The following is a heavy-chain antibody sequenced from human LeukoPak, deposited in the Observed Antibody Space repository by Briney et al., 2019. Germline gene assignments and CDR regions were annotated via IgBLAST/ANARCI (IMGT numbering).Heavy chain of an antibody. Sequence: PGGSLRLSSAPSGFTFSNAFMGWVLLAPGEGRVWVSLLSPIGNIFYADSVKGRFTISRDNSKYTLFLQINSLRAEDTAIYYCARTFRSGDGYKVGYFDYWGQGTLVTVS. D-gene: IGHD5-24*01. CDR2: LSPIGNI. V-gene: IGHV3-53*01. J-gene: IGHJ4*02. CDR1: GFTFSNAF. CDR3: ARTFRSGDGYKVGYFDY.